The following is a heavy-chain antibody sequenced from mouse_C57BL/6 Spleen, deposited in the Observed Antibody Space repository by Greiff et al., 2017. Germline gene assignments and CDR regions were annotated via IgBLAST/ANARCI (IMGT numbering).Heavy chain of an antibody. CDR1: GFSLTSYG. J-gene: IGHJ2*01. CDR2: IWSGGST. Sequence: QVQLQQSGPGLVQPSQSLSITCTASGFSLTSYGVHWVRQSPGKGLEWLGVIWSGGSTDYNAAFISRLSISKDNTKSQVFFKMNSLQADDTALYYCARNCYGSSRYYFDYWGQGTTLTVSS. D-gene: IGHD1-1*01. CDR3: ARNCYGSSRYYFDY. V-gene: IGHV2-2*01.